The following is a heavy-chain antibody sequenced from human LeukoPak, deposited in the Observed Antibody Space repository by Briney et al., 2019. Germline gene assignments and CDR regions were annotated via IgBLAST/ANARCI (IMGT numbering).Heavy chain of an antibody. D-gene: IGHD6-19*01. V-gene: IGHV3-43*02. J-gene: IGHJ4*02. Sequence: GGSLRLSCAASGFTFDDYAMHWVRQTPGKGLEWVSLISGGGGSTYFADSVKGRFTVSRDNSKNSLYLQMNSLRPEDTALYYCAKVPSSASGWYRFDYWGQGTLVTVSS. CDR1: GFTFDDYA. CDR2: ISGGGGST. CDR3: AKVPSSASGWYRFDY.